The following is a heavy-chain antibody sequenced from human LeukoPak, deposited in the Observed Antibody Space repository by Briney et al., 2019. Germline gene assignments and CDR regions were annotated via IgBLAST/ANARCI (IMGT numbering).Heavy chain of an antibody. D-gene: IGHD1-7*01. CDR2: IYTSGST. CDR1: GGSISSYY. V-gene: IGHV4-4*07. CDR3: ARDRLTGTTSWFDP. J-gene: IGHJ5*02. Sequence: SETLSLTCTVSGGSISSYYWSWIRQPAGKGLEWIGRIYTSGSTNYNPSLKSRVTMSVDTSKNQFSLKLSSVTAADTAVYHCARDRLTGTTSWFDPWGQGTLVTVSS.